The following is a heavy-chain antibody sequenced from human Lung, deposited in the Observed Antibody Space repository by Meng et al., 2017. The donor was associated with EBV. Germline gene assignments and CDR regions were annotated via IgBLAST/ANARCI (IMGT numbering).Heavy chain of an antibody. CDR3: AREMVISEGRYFDY. CDR1: GGTFSSYA. D-gene: IGHD3-22*01. J-gene: IGHJ4*02. V-gene: IGHV1-69*06. Sequence: QVQLVQSGAEVXXXXXXVKXSXXXSGGTFSSYAISWVRQAPGQGREWMGGIIPIFGTANYAQKFQGRVTITADKSTSTAYMELSSLRSEDTAVYYCAREMVISEGRYFDYWGQGTLVTVSS. CDR2: IIPIFGTA.